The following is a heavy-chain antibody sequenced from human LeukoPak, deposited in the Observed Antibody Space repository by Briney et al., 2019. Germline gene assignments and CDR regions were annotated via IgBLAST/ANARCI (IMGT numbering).Heavy chain of an antibody. CDR1: GFTFSSYS. CDR2: ISSSSSTI. V-gene: IGHV3-48*04. D-gene: IGHD3-16*02. Sequence: GGSLRLSCAASGFTFSSYSMNWVRQAPGKGLGWVSYISSSSSTIYYADSLKGRFTISRDNAKNSLYLQMNSLRAEDTAVYYCASQTYDYVWGSYRPDYWGQGTLVTVSS. CDR3: ASQTYDYVWGSYRPDY. J-gene: IGHJ4*02.